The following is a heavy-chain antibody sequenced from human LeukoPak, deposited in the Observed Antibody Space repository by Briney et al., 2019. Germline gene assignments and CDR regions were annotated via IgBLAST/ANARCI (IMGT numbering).Heavy chain of an antibody. J-gene: IGHJ4*02. CDR3: ASHKKRGSSWLDY. CDR2: ISSSGSTI. Sequence: PGGSLRLSCAASGFTFSDYYMSWIRQAPGKGLEWVSYISSSGSTIYYADSVKGRFTISRDNAKNSLYLQMNSLRAEDTAVYYCASHKKRGSSWLDYWGQGTLVTVSS. V-gene: IGHV3-11*01. CDR1: GFTFSDYY. D-gene: IGHD6-13*01.